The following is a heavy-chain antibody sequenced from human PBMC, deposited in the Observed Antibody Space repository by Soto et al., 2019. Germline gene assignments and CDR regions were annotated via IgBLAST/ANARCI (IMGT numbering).Heavy chain of an antibody. CDR1: GYSFTSYW. J-gene: IGHJ5*02. V-gene: IGHV5-51*01. CDR2: IYPGDSDT. CDR3: ARRTTKVGAMVSWFDP. D-gene: IGHD1-26*01. Sequence: GESLKISCKGSGYSFTSYWIGWVRQMPGKGLEWMGIIYPGDSDTRYSPSFQGQVTISADKSISTAYLQWSSLKASDTAMYYCARRTTKVGAMVSWFDPWGQGTLVTVSS.